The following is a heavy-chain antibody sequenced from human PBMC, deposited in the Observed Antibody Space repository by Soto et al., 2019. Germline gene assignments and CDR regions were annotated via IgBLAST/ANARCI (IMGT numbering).Heavy chain of an antibody. V-gene: IGHV3-30-3*01. CDR1: GFTFSSYA. Sequence: QVQLVESGGGVVQPGRSLRLSCAASGFTFSSYAMHWVCQAPGKGLEWVAVISYDGSNKYYADSVKGRFTISRDNSKNTLYLQMNSLRAEDTAVYYCARDPAVAAITYYFDYWGQGTLVTVSS. D-gene: IGHD6-19*01. CDR2: ISYDGSNK. CDR3: ARDPAVAAITYYFDY. J-gene: IGHJ4*02.